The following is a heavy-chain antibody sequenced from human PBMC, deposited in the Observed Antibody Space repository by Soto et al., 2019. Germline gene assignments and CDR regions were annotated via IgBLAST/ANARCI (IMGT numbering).Heavy chain of an antibody. J-gene: IGHJ5*02. CDR2: ISYDGSNK. CDR1: GFTFSSYG. Sequence: GGSLRLSCAASGFTFSSYGMHWVRQAPGKGLEWVAVISYDGSNKYYADSVKGRFTISRDNSKNTLYLQMNSLRAEDTAVYYCAKSDDYSGYEPNWFDPWGQGTLVTVSS. V-gene: IGHV3-30*18. D-gene: IGHD5-12*01. CDR3: AKSDDYSGYEPNWFDP.